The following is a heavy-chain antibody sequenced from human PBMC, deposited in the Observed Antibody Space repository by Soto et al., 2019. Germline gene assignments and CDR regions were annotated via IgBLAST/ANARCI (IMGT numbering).Heavy chain of an antibody. V-gene: IGHV4-34*01. J-gene: IGHJ6*02. CDR3: APGGGYYGMDV. D-gene: IGHD2-15*01. Sequence: PSETLSLTCAVYGGSFSGYYWSWIRQPPGKGLEWIGEISHSGSTNYNPSLKSRVTISVDTSKNQFSLKLSSVTAADTAVYYCAPGGGYYGMDVWGQGTTVTVSS. CDR1: GGSFSGYY. CDR2: ISHSGST.